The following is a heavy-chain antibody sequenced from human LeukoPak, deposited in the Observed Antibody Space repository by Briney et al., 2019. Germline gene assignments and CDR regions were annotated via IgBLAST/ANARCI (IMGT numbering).Heavy chain of an antibody. CDR3: ARDLGGDSSGFDY. Sequence: SETLSLTCTVSGGSISSYYWSWIRQPPGKGLEWIGYIYYSGSTNYNPSLKSRVTISVDTSKNQFSLRLSSVTAADTAVYYCARDLGGDSSGFDYWGQGTLVTVSS. CDR1: GGSISSYY. CDR2: IYYSGST. V-gene: IGHV4-59*01. J-gene: IGHJ4*02. D-gene: IGHD6-19*01.